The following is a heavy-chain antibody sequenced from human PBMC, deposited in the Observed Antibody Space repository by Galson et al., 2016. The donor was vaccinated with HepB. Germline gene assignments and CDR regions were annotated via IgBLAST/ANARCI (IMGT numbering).Heavy chain of an antibody. V-gene: IGHV3-23*01. CDR2: ISGGGGTT. CDR1: GFTFSSYA. CDR3: AKETLLWFGESAFDF. J-gene: IGHJ4*02. D-gene: IGHD3-10*01. Sequence: SLRLSCAASGFTFSSYAMSWVRQAPGKGLEWVSAISGGGGTTNYADSVSGRFTISRDNSKNTVYVQMNSLRAEDTAVYYCAKETLLWFGESAFDFWGQGILVTVSS.